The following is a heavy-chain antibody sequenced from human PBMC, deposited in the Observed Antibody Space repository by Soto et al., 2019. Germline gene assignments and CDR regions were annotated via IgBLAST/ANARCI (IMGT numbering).Heavy chain of an antibody. CDR3: ARDLLPDGSPPIDAFDI. V-gene: IGHV3-11*01. J-gene: IGHJ3*02. Sequence: GGSLRLSCAASGFTFSDYYMSWIRQAPGKGLEWVSYISSSGSTIYYADSVKGRFTISRDNAKNSLYLQMNSLRAEDTAVYYCARDLLPDGSPPIDAFDIWGQGTMVTVSS. CDR1: GFTFSDYY. D-gene: IGHD1-26*01. CDR2: ISSSGSTI.